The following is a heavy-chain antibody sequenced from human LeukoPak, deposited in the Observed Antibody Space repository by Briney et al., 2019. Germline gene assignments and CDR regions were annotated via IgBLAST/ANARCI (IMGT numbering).Heavy chain of an antibody. D-gene: IGHD3-3*01. Sequence: ASVKISCKASVYAFSSSGICWGRQAPGHRREWMGWISAFNGSAYYTQKRQGIDTMTPDSAPSTNCMELRSLRSDETAVYYCARAGISVFLEWLSYYFDYWGQGTLVTVSS. CDR1: VYAFSSSG. V-gene: IGHV1-18*01. CDR3: ARAGISVFLEWLSYYFDY. CDR2: ISAFNGSA. J-gene: IGHJ4*02.